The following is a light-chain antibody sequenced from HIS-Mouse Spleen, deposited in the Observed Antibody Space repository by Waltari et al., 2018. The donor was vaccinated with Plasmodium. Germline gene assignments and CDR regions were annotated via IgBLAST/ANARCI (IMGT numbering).Light chain of an antibody. Sequence: QSALTQPPSASGSPGQSVTISCTGTSSDVGGYNYVPWYQQHPGKAPKLMLYEVSKRPAGVTDRFSGSKAANTASLTVAGLQAEDEADYYCSSDAGSNNLVFGGGTKLTVL. CDR1: SSDVGGYNY. V-gene: IGLV2-8*01. J-gene: IGLJ2*01. CDR3: SSDAGSNNLV. CDR2: EVS.